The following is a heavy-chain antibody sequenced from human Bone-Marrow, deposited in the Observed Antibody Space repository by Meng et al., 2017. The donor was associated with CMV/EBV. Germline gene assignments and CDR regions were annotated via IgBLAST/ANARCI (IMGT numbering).Heavy chain of an antibody. CDR3: AKGYYYDSSGLFDY. CDR1: GFTFDDYA. V-gene: IGHV3-9*03. CDR2: ISWNSGSI. D-gene: IGHD3-22*01. Sequence: GGSLRRSCAASGFTFDDYAMHWVRQAPGKGLEWVSGISWNSGSIGYADSVKGRFTISRDNAKNSLYLQMNSLRAEDMALYFCAKGYYYDSSGLFDYWGQGTLVTVSS. J-gene: IGHJ4*02.